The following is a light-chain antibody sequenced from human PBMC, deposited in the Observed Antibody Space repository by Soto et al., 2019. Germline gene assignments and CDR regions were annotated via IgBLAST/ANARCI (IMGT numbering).Light chain of an antibody. J-gene: IGKJ2*01. Sequence: EIVLTQSPGTLSSSPGERATLSCRASQSVSSSYLAWYQQKPGQAPRLLIYGASSRATGIRDRFSGSGSGTDFTLTISRLEPEDFAVYYCQQYGSSPPYTFGQGTKLDIK. CDR3: QQYGSSPPYT. V-gene: IGKV3-20*01. CDR2: GAS. CDR1: QSVSSSY.